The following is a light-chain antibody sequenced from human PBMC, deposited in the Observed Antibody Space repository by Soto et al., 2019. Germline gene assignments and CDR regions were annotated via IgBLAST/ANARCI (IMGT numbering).Light chain of an antibody. CDR3: QQYNNSPYT. CDR1: QNVGSN. V-gene: IGKV3-15*01. Sequence: EIVMTQSPVTLSVSPGERAALSCRASQNVGSNFAWYQQRPGQAPRVLIYGTSTRATGVPARFSGSGSGTDFTLTISSLQSEDFAVYYCQQYNNSPYTFGQGTRLEIK. CDR2: GTS. J-gene: IGKJ2*01.